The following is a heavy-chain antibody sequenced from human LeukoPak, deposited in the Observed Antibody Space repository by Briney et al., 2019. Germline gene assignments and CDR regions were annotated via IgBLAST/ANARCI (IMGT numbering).Heavy chain of an antibody. D-gene: IGHD1-26*01. J-gene: IGHJ6*03. CDR3: ARKSGSYGRGYYYYYMDV. Sequence: SETLSLTCTVSGDSISSSSYYWGWIRQPPGKGLEWIGSLYYSGSSYYNPSLKSRVTISVDTSKNQFSLKLSSVTAADTAVYYCARKSGSYGRGYYYYYMDVWGKGTTVTISS. V-gene: IGHV4-39*07. CDR1: GDSISSSSYY. CDR2: LYYSGSS.